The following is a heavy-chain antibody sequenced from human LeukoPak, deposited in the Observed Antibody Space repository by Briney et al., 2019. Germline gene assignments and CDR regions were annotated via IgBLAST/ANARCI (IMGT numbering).Heavy chain of an antibody. J-gene: IGHJ3*02. CDR1: GSSISSYY. Sequence: PSETLSLTCTVSGSSISSYYWSWIRQPPGKGLEWIGYIYYSGSTNYNPSLKSRVTISVDTSKNQFSLKLSSVTAADTAVYYCARSERGAFDIWGQGTMVTVSS. CDR2: IYYSGST. CDR3: ARSERGAFDI. V-gene: IGHV4-59*01.